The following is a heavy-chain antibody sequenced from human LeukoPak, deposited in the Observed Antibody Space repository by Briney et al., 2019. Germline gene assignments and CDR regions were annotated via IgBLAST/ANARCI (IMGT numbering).Heavy chain of an antibody. CDR2: INPNSGGT. J-gene: IGHJ5*02. V-gene: IGHV1-2*02. CDR1: GYTVTDYY. Sequence: ASVKVSCKASGYTVTDYYIHWVRQAPGQRLEWMGWINPNSGGTNYAQKFQGRVTMTRDTSISTAYMELSRLRSVDTAVYYCARYGSWFDPWGQGSLVTVSS. D-gene: IGHD4-17*01. CDR3: ARYGSWFDP.